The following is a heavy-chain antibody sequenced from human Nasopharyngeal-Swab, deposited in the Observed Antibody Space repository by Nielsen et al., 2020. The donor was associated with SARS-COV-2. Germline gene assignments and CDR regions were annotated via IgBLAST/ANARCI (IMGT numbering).Heavy chain of an antibody. V-gene: IGHV4-34*01. D-gene: IGHD6-6*01. CDR2: INHSGST. CDR3: ARGKYRRAFDI. Sequence: SETLSLTCAVCGGSFSGYYWSWIRQPPGKGLEWIGEINHSGSTNYNPSLKSRVTISVDTSKNQFSLKLSSVTAADTAVYYCARGKYRRAFDIWGQGTMVTVSS. CDR1: GGSFSGYY. J-gene: IGHJ3*02.